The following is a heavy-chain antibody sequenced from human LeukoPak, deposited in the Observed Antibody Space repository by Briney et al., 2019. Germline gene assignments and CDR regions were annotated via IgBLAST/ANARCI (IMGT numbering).Heavy chain of an antibody. CDR3: ASEGEYRFDY. Sequence: GGSLRLSCAASGFTFSSYEMNWVRQAPGKGLEWVSYISSSGSTIYYADSVKGRFTISRDNAKNSLYLQMNSLRVEDTAVYYCASEGEYRFDYWGQGTLVTVSS. V-gene: IGHV3-48*03. D-gene: IGHD5-18*01. CDR2: ISSSGSTI. CDR1: GFTFSSYE. J-gene: IGHJ4*02.